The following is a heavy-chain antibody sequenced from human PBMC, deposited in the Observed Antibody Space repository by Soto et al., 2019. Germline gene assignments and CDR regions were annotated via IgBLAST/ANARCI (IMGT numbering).Heavy chain of an antibody. V-gene: IGHV4-4*02. J-gene: IGHJ3*02. D-gene: IGHD3-3*02. Sequence: RQPPGKGLEWIGEIYHSGSANYNPSLKSRVTISVDKSKNQFSLKLSSVTAADTAVYYCARVLGNDAFDIWGQGTMVTV. CDR2: IYHSGSA. CDR3: ARVLGNDAFDI.